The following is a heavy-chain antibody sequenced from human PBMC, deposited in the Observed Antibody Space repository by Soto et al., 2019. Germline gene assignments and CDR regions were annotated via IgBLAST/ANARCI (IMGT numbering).Heavy chain of an antibody. CDR3: AKVKVRASEYDILTGSLNYYFDY. D-gene: IGHD3-9*01. Sequence: GGSLRLSCAASGFTFSSYAMSWVRQAPGKGLEWVSAISGSGGSTYYADSVKGRFTISRDNSKNTLYLQMNSLRAEDTAVYYCAKVKVRASEYDILTGSLNYYFDYWGQGTLVTVSS. CDR2: ISGSGGST. V-gene: IGHV3-23*01. CDR1: GFTFSSYA. J-gene: IGHJ4*02.